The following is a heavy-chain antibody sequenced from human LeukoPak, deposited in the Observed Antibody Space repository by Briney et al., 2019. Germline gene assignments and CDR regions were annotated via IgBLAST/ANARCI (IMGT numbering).Heavy chain of an antibody. CDR3: ASGGSAKSVWFDP. J-gene: IGHJ5*02. V-gene: IGHV1-18*01. D-gene: IGHD1-26*01. CDR2: ISAYNGNT. Sequence: ASVKVSFKASVYTFTSYGISWVRPAPGQGLEWVGWISAYNGNTNYAQKLQGRVTMTTDASTSTVNMELRSLRSDDTAVYYCASGGSAKSVWFDPWGQGTLVTVSS. CDR1: VYTFTSYG.